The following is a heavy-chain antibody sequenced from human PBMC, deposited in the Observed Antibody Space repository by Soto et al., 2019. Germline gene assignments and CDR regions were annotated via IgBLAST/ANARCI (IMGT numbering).Heavy chain of an antibody. V-gene: IGHV1-18*01. J-gene: IGHJ4*02. CDR1: GYTFTSYG. D-gene: IGHD1-1*01. Sequence: QVHLVQSGAEVKKPGASVKVSCKASGYTFTSYGITWVRQAPGQGLERMGWISAHSGNTDYAQKLQGRVIVTRDTSTSTAYMELRSLISDDTAVYYCARGRYGDYWGQGALVTVS. CDR2: ISAHSGNT. CDR3: ARGRYGDY.